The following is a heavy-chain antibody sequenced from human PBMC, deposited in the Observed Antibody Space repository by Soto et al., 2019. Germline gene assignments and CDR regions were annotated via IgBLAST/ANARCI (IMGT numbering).Heavy chain of an antibody. J-gene: IGHJ6*02. V-gene: IGHV1-18*01. CDR2: ISAYNGNT. CDR1: GYTFTSYG. D-gene: IGHD3-3*01. CDR3: ARDKDFWSGYSADYYYYYGMDV. Sequence: ASVKVSCKASGYTFTSYGISWVRQAPGQGLEWMGWISAYNGNTNYAQKLQGRVTMTTDTSTSTAYMELRSLRSDDTAVYYCARDKDFWSGYSADYYYYYGMDVWGQGTTVTVSS.